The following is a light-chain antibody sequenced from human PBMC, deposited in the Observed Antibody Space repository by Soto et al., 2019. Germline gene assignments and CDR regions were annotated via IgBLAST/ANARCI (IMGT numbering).Light chain of an antibody. J-gene: IGKJ5*01. CDR2: GAS. Sequence: EIALTQSPGTLSLSAGARATLSCRASQTVSSRFLAWYQQRPGQAPRLLIFGASSRVTGIPARFSGSGSGTDFTLTICSLEPEDFAVYYCQQRSNWPPLISFGQGTRLEIK. CDR3: QQRSNWPPLIS. V-gene: IGKV3D-20*02. CDR1: QTVSSRF.